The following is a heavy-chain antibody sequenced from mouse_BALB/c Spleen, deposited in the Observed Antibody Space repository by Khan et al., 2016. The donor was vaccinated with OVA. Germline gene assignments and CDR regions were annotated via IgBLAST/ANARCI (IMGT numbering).Heavy chain of an antibody. CDR3: AREFYYDYAYYDAMDY. Sequence: QMQLEESGPGLVAPSQSLSITCTVSGFSLTGYGVNWVRQPPGKGLEWLGMIWGDGSTDYNSALKSRLSISKDNSKSQVFLQMNSLTTDDTAKYYCAREFYYDYAYYDAMDYWGQGTSVTVSA. CDR1: GFSLTGYG. CDR2: IWGDGST. D-gene: IGHD2-4*01. J-gene: IGHJ4*01. V-gene: IGHV2-6-7*01.